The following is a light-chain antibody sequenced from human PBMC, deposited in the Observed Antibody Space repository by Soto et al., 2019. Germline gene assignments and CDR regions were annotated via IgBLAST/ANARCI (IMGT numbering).Light chain of an antibody. Sequence: QSALTQPASVSGSPGQSITISCTGTSSDVGGYNYVSWYQQHPGKAPKLMIYEVSNRPSGVSNRFSGSRSGNTASLTISGLQAEDEDDYYCSSYTNSGTLVVFGGGTKLTVL. V-gene: IGLV2-14*01. CDR3: SSYTNSGTLVV. CDR1: SSDVGGYNY. J-gene: IGLJ2*01. CDR2: EVS.